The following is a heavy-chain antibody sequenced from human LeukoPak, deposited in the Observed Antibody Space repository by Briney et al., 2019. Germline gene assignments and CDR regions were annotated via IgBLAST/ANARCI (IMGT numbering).Heavy chain of an antibody. Sequence: ASVKVSCKASGYTFNSYDINWMRQATGQGLEWMGWMNPHSGNTGYAQKFQGRVTVTRDTSINTVYMELNSLRSEDTAVYYCARGSRGELSLDYWGQGTLVTVSS. CDR1: GYTFNSYD. J-gene: IGHJ4*02. CDR3: ARGSRGELSLDY. CDR2: MNPHSGNT. V-gene: IGHV1-8*01. D-gene: IGHD3-16*02.